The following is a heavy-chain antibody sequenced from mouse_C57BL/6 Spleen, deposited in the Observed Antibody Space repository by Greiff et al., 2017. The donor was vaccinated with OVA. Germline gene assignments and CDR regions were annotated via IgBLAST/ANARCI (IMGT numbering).Heavy chain of an antibody. CDR2: INPNNGGT. CDR1: GYTFTDYY. V-gene: IGHV1-26*01. D-gene: IGHD1-1*01. Sequence: VQLQQSGPELVKPGASVKISCKASGYTFTDYYMNWVKQSHGKSLEWIGDINPNNGGTSYNQKFKGKATLTVDKSSSTAYMELRSLTSEDSAVYYCARDDGDYYGSSGYWYFDVWGTGTTVTVSS. J-gene: IGHJ1*03. CDR3: ARDDGDYYGSSGYWYFDV.